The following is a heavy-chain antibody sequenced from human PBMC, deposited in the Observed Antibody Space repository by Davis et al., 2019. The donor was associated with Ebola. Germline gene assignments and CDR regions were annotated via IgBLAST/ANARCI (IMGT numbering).Heavy chain of an antibody. V-gene: IGHV4-4*02. D-gene: IGHD2-2*01. J-gene: IGHJ6*02. Sequence: MPSETLSLTCAVSGGSISSSNWWSWVRQPPGKGLEWIGEIYHSGSTNYNPSLKSRVTISVDTSKNQFSLKLSSVTAADTAVYYCARDTNPYGMDVWGQGTTVTASS. CDR2: IYHSGST. CDR1: GGSISSSNW. CDR3: ARDTNPYGMDV.